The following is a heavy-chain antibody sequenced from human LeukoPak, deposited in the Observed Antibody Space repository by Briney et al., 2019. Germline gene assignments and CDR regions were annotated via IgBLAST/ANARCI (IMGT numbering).Heavy chain of an antibody. CDR3: ARYDGDYGGNSGFLGYYFDY. D-gene: IGHD4-23*01. Sequence: PGGSLRLSCVASGFTFSTYSMNWVRQAPGKGLEWVSSISRSSSYIYYADSVRGRFTISRDNAKNSLYLQMNSLRAEDTAVYYCARYDGDYGGNSGFLGYYFDYWGQGTLVTVSS. J-gene: IGHJ4*02. V-gene: IGHV3-21*01. CDR2: ISRSSSYI. CDR1: GFTFSTYS.